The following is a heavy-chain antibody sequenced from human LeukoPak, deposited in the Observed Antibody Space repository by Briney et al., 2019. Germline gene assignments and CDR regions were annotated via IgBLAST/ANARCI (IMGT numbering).Heavy chain of an antibody. CDR2: IYYSGST. D-gene: IGHD1-26*01. J-gene: IGHJ4*02. CDR1: GGSISSGGYY. CDR3: ARARWELLSYFDY. V-gene: IGHV4-31*03. Sequence: PSETLSLTCTVSGGSISSGGYYWSWIRQHPGKGLEWIGYIYYSGSTYYNPSLKSRVTISVDTSKNQFSLKLSSVTAADTAVYYCARARWELLSYFDYWGQGTLVTVSS.